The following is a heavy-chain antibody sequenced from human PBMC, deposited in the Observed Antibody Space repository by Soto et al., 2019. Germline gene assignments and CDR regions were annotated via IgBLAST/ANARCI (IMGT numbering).Heavy chain of an antibody. V-gene: IGHV1-2*02. CDR3: ARGGGVTTDYYYYGMDV. CDR1: GYTFTGYY. D-gene: IGHD3-3*01. Sequence: QVQLVQSGAEVKKPGASVKVSCKASGYTFTGYYMHWVRQAPGQGLEWMGGINPNSGGTNYAQKFQGRVTMTRDTSISTAYMELSRLRSDDTAVYYCARGGGVTTDYYYYGMDVWGQGTTVTVSS. CDR2: INPNSGGT. J-gene: IGHJ6*02.